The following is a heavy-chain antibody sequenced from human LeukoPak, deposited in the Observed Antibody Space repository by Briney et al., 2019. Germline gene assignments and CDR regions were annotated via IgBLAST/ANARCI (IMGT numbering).Heavy chain of an antibody. Sequence: ASVKVSCKASGYTFTSYAMHWVRQAPGQRLEWMGWINAGNGNTKYSQEFQGRVTITRDTSASTAYMELSSLRSEDMAVYYCACGRYSSTSIDYWGQGTLVTVSS. CDR1: GYTFTSYA. CDR2: INAGNGNT. V-gene: IGHV1-3*03. J-gene: IGHJ4*02. CDR3: ACGRYSSTSIDY. D-gene: IGHD6-13*01.